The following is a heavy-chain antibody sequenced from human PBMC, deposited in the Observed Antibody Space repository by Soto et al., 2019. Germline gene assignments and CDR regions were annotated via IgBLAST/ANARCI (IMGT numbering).Heavy chain of an antibody. Sequence: QVQLVQSGAEVKKPGASVKVSCKASGYTFTSYGISWVRQAPGQGLEWMGWISAYNGNTNYAQKLQGRVTMTTDTATRTAYMELRCLRSDDTAVYYCARDSKWELLDYWGQGTLVTVSS. CDR3: ARDSKWELLDY. V-gene: IGHV1-18*04. D-gene: IGHD1-26*01. CDR2: ISAYNGNT. J-gene: IGHJ4*02. CDR1: GYTFTSYG.